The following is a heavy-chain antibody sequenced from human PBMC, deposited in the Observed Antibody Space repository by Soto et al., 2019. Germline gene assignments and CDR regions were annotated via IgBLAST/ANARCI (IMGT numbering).Heavy chain of an antibody. CDR3: AKNLDASVSYDY. CDR2: ISGSGGSI. D-gene: IGHD3-3*01. V-gene: IGHV3-23*01. CDR1: GFTFSSNA. Sequence: GGSLRLSCAASGFTFSSNAMTWVRQAPGKGLEWLSAISGSGGSIYYADSVRGRFTISRDNSKNTLFLQMNSLRAEDTAVYYYAKNLDASVSYDYWGQGTLVTVSS. J-gene: IGHJ4*02.